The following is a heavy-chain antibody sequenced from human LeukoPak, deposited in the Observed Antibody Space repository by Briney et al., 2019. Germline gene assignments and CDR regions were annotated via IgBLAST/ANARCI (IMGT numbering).Heavy chain of an antibody. Sequence: SETLSLTCTVSGGSVSSSLYYWGWIRQPPGKGLEWIGSMSYSGNTYYIPSLKSRVTISVDTSKNQFSLKLSSVTAADTAVYYCAREVVGVAVAGRLFDCWGQGTLVTVSS. CDR2: MSYSGNT. J-gene: IGHJ4*02. D-gene: IGHD6-19*01. CDR3: AREVVGVAVAGRLFDC. CDR1: GGSVSSSLYY. V-gene: IGHV4-39*07.